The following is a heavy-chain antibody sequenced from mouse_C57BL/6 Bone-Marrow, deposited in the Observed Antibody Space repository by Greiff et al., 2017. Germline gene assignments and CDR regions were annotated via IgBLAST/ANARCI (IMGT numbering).Heavy chain of an antibody. CDR2: IAPSDSYT. J-gene: IGHJ2*01. D-gene: IGHD1-1*01. Sequence: QVQLQQSGAELVRPGTSVKLSCKASGYTFTSYWMHWVKQRPGQGLEWIGVIAPSDSYTKYNQKFKGTATLTVDTSSSTAYMQLSSLPSEYSAVNYSARSRVITTVVGYSDYWGQGTTLTVSS. V-gene: IGHV1-59*01. CDR1: GYTFTSYW. CDR3: ARSRVITTVVGYSDY.